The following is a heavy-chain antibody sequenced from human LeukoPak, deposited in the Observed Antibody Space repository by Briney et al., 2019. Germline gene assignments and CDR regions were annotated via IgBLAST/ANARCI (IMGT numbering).Heavy chain of an antibody. Sequence: SVKVSCKASGGTFSSYAISWVRQAPGQGLEWMGGIIPIFGTANYAQKFQGRVTMTRDTSTSTVYMELSSLRSEDTAVYYCRTDSGSYPDYWGQGTLVTVSS. D-gene: IGHD1-26*01. CDR2: IIPIFGTA. CDR1: GGTFSSYA. CDR3: RTDSGSYPDY. V-gene: IGHV1-69*05. J-gene: IGHJ4*02.